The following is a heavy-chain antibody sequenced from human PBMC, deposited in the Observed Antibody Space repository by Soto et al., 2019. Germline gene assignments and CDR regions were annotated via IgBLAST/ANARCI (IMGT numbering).Heavy chain of an antibody. CDR1: GFIFSNAW. Sequence: EVQLVESGGGLVKPGGSLRLSCAASGFIFSNAWMSWVRQAPGKGLEWVGRIKSQTDGGTTDYAAPGKGRFTISRDDSKNTLYLQMNSLKTEDTAMYYCTTSTGTYVSRVYWGQGSLVAVSS. CDR2: IKSQTDGGTT. D-gene: IGHD3-16*01. V-gene: IGHV3-15*01. J-gene: IGHJ4*02. CDR3: TTSTGTYVSRVY.